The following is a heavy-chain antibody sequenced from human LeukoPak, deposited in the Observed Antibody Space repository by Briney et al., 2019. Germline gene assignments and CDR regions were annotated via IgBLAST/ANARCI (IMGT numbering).Heavy chain of an antibody. CDR2: ISGSGGST. D-gene: IGHD5-24*01. Sequence: GGSLRLSCAASGFTFSSYAMSWVRQAPGKGLEWVSAISGSGGSTYYADSVKGRFTISRDNSKNTLYLQMNSLGVDDTAMYYCVRDQPLWGTEKDGFDFWGRGTKVTVSS. CDR1: GFTFSSYA. CDR3: VRDQPLWGTEKDGFDF. V-gene: IGHV3-23*01. J-gene: IGHJ3*01.